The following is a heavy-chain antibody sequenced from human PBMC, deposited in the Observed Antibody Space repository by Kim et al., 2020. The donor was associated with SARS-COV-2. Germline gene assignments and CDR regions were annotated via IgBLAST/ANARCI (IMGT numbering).Heavy chain of an antibody. V-gene: IGHV4-39*01. J-gene: IGHJ4*02. Sequence: YYSPSLKSGVTISIDTSENRFSLKLTSVTAADTAVYYCARGTQTGTTSLTFWGQGTLVTVSS. CDR3: ARGTQTGTTSLTF. D-gene: IGHD1-7*01.